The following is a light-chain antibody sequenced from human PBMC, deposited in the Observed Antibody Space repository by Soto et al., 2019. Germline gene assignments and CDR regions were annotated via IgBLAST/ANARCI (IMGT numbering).Light chain of an antibody. CDR3: QQHYSTPFT. CDR2: WAS. J-gene: IGKJ4*01. CDR1: QSVLYSSNNKNY. V-gene: IGKV4-1*01. Sequence: DIVMTQSPDSLAVSLGERATINCKSSQSVLYSSNNKNYFAWYQQKPGQPPKLLIYWASTRASGVPDRFSGSGSSTGFTLTISSLQAEDVAVYYCQQHYSTPFTFGGGTEVEIK.